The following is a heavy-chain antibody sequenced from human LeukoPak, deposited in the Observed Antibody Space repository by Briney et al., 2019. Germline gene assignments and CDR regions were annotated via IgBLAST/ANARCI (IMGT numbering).Heavy chain of an antibody. Sequence: GGSLRLSCVASGFTLSDYYMSWIRQAPGKGLEWVSYISSSGSTIYYADSVKGRFTISRDNAKNSLYLQMNSLRAEDTAVYYCARDSRYSSGWYGTATFDYWGQGTLVTVSS. CDR3: ARDSRYSSGWYGTATFDY. CDR1: GFTLSDYY. J-gene: IGHJ4*02. D-gene: IGHD6-19*01. CDR2: ISSSGSTI. V-gene: IGHV3-11*04.